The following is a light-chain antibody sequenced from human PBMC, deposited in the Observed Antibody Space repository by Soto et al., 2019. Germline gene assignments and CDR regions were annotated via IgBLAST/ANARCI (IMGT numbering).Light chain of an antibody. CDR3: QQYNNYWT. J-gene: IGKJ1*01. CDR2: DAS. CDR1: QSINSW. V-gene: IGKV1-5*01. Sequence: DIQMTPSPSTLSASVGDRVTITCRASQSINSWLAWYQQKPGKAPKVLIYDASNLESGVPSRFSGSGSGTDFTLTISSLQPDDFATYYCQQYNNYWTFGQGTKVDIK.